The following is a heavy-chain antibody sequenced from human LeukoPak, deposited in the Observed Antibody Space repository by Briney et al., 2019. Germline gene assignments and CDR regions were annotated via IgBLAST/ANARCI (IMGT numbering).Heavy chain of an antibody. Sequence: GGSLRLSCAGSGFTFRSYAMSWVRQAPGKGLEWVSAISGSGGSTYHADSVKGRFTISRDNAKNSLYLQMNSLRAEDTAVYYCARVYPHSSGYYRLDYWGQGTLVTVSS. V-gene: IGHV3-23*01. D-gene: IGHD3-22*01. CDR1: GFTFRSYA. CDR3: ARVYPHSSGYYRLDY. J-gene: IGHJ4*02. CDR2: ISGSGGST.